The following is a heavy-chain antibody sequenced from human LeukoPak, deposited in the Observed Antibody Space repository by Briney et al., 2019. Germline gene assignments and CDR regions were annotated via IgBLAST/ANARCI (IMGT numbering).Heavy chain of an antibody. CDR1: GFTFNSYA. Sequence: GGFLRLSCAASGFTFNSYAMNWVRQAPGKGPEWLSGISGSGNGTYYADSVKGRFTISRDNSKNVVYLQMNSLTVEDAATYYCAKRTMSAFDSWGQGTLLIVSS. D-gene: IGHD5-24*01. CDR2: ISGSGNGT. CDR3: AKRTMSAFDS. J-gene: IGHJ4*02. V-gene: IGHV3-23*01.